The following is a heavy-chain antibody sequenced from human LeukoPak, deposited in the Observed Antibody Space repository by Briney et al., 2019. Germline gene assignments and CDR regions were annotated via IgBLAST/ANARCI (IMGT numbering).Heavy chain of an antibody. CDR3: AREWNDAMISGIAVAGPDY. D-gene: IGHD6-19*01. CDR2: ISSSSSTI. J-gene: IGHJ4*02. CDR1: GFTFSDYY. V-gene: IGHV3-11*01. Sequence: GGSLRLSCAASGFTFSDYYMSWIRQAPGKGLEWVSYISSSSSTIYYADSVKGRFTISRDNAKNSLYLQMNSLRAEDTAVYYCAREWNDAMISGIAVAGPDYWGQGTLVTVSS.